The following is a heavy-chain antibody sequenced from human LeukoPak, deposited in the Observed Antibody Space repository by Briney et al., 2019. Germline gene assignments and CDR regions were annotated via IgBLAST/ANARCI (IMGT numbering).Heavy chain of an antibody. V-gene: IGHV3-30*18. CDR1: GFTFSSYG. CDR3: AKDPLWFGVMGYGMDV. CDR2: ISYDGSNK. Sequence: LTGGSLRLSCAASGFTFSSYGMHWVRQAPGKGLEWVAVISYDGSNKYYADSVKGRFTISRDNSKNTLYLQMNSLRAEDTAVYYCAKDPLWFGVMGYGMDVWGKGTTVTVSS. D-gene: IGHD3-10*01. J-gene: IGHJ6*04.